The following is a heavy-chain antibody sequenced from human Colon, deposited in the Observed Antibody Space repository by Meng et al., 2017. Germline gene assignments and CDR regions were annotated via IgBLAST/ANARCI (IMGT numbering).Heavy chain of an antibody. CDR3: ARRVRGVISWFDP. D-gene: IGHD3-10*01. V-gene: IGHV4-34*01. CDR1: GGSFSGYY. CDR2: INHSGST. J-gene: IGHJ5*02. Sequence: QVQLQQWGAGLLKPSETLSLTCAVYGGSFSGYYWSWIRQPPGKGLEWIGEINHSGSTNYNPSLKNRVTISVDTSKNQFSLKLSSVTAADTAVYYCARRVRGVISWFDPWGQGTLVTVSS.